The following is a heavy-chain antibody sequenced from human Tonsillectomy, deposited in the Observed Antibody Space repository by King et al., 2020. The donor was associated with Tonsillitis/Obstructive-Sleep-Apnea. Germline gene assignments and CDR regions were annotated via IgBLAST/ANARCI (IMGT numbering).Heavy chain of an antibody. D-gene: IGHD4-11*01. V-gene: IGHV4-4*07. CDR3: ARAQVLDTVTNFDY. CDR2: IYTSGST. Sequence: VQLQESGPGLVKPSETLSLTCTVSSDSISNYYRSWIRQPAGKGLEWIGRIYTSGSTNYNPSLKSRVTMSVDTSKNQFSLKVNYVTAADTAVYYCARAQVLDTVTNFDYWGQGTLVTVSS. J-gene: IGHJ4*02. CDR1: SDSISNYY.